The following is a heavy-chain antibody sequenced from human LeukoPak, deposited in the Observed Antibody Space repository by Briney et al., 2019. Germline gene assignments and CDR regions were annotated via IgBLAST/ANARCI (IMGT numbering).Heavy chain of an antibody. Sequence: GGSLRLSCVASGFSLSGYWMYWVRQAPGKGLMYISRNNGDGSTTNYADVVKGRFTMSRDNVKNTLYLQMNSLRVEDTAVYYCAKQLGYCSDGSCYFPYWGQGTLVTVSS. J-gene: IGHJ4*02. CDR3: AKQLGYCSDGSCYFPY. D-gene: IGHD2-15*01. CDR2: NNGDGSTT. CDR1: GFSLSGYW. V-gene: IGHV3-74*01.